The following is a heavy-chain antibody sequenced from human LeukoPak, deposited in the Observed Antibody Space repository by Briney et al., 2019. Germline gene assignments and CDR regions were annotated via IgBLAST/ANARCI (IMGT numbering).Heavy chain of an antibody. V-gene: IGHV3-49*04. J-gene: IGHJ4*02. Sequence: GGSLRLSCTAFGFTFGDYAMSWVRQAPGKGLEWVGFIRSKAYGGTTEYAASVKGRFTISRDDSKSIAYLQMNSLKTEDTAVYYCTREVDDYGRYYFDYWGQGTLVTVSS. D-gene: IGHD4-17*01. CDR1: GFTFGDYA. CDR2: IRSKAYGGTT. CDR3: TREVDDYGRYYFDY.